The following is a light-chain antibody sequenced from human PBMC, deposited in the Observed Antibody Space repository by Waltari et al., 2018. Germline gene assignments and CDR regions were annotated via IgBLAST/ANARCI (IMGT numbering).Light chain of an antibody. V-gene: IGLV2-23*02. CDR3: CSYAGRGTYV. Sequence: QSPLTQPAPVSGPPGQSTTIPCPGTTSDVGNYNLVSWYKQTPGKAPKLLICGVIKRPSGVSSRFSGAKSGNTASLTISGLHAEDEADYYCCSYAGRGTYVFGSGTKVTV. CDR2: GVI. J-gene: IGLJ1*01. CDR1: TSDVGNYNL.